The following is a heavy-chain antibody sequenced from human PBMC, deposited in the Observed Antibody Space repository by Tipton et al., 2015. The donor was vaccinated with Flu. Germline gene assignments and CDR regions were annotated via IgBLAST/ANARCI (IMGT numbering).Heavy chain of an antibody. Sequence: LSLTCTVSGGSISSSSYYWGWIRQPPGKGLEWMAVISYDGSNKYYADSVKGRFTISRDNSKNTLYLQMNSLRAEDTAVYYCAGDQSLYCSSTSCSTPFDYWGQGTLVTVSS. V-gene: IGHV3-30*03. CDR1: GGSISSSS. D-gene: IGHD2-2*01. CDR3: AGDQSLYCSSTSCSTPFDY. J-gene: IGHJ4*02. CDR2: ISYDGSNK.